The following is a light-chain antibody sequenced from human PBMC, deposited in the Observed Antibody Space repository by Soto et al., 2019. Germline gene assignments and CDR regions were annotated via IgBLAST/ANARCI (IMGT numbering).Light chain of an antibody. J-gene: IGKJ1*01. CDR2: WAS. V-gene: IGKV4-1*01. CDR3: QQYYITPVT. Sequence: IVMTQSPDSLTVSLGERATINCKSSQTVLHGSNYLAWYQQKLGQPPKLLIYWASTRESGVPDRFSGSGSGTDFTLTINTLQAEDVAVYYCQQYYITPVTFGQGTKVEIK. CDR1: QTVLHGSNY.